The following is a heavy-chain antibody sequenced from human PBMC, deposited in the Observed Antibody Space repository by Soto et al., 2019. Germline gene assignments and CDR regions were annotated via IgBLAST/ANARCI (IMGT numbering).Heavy chain of an antibody. Sequence: GGSLRLYCAAPGFTFANHWMHWVRQAPGKGLEWVSRVISDGNTIDYADSVKGRFTVSRDNAKNTLYLQMNTLRAEDTAVYYCATAEVDHWGPGTLVTV. CDR1: GFTFANHW. J-gene: IGHJ5*02. CDR3: ATAEVDH. CDR2: VISDGNTI. V-gene: IGHV3-74*01.